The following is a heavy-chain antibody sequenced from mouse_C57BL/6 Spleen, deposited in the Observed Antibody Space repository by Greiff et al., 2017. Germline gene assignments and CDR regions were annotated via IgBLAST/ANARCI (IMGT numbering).Heavy chain of an antibody. V-gene: IGHV1-54*01. J-gene: IGHJ3*01. Sequence: VQLQQSGAELVRPGTSVKVSCKASGYAFTNYLIEWVKQRPGQGLEWIGVINHGSGGTNYNEKFEGKATLTADKSSSTAYMQLSSLTSEDSAVYFCASGNYGNYAYWGQGTLVTVSA. CDR2: INHGSGGT. CDR3: ASGNYGNYAY. CDR1: GYAFTNYL. D-gene: IGHD2-1*01.